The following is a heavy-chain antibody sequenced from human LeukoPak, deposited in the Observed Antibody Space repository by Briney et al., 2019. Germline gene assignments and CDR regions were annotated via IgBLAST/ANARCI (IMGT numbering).Heavy chain of an antibody. CDR1: GFTFSSYS. Sequence: PGGSLRLSCAASGFTFSSYSMNWVRQAPGKGLEWVSYISSSSSYIYYADSVKGRFTISRDNAKNSLYLQMNSLRAEDTAVYYCARGRRIAAAGLYYFDYWGQGTLVTVSS. CDR3: ARGRRIAAAGLYYFDY. D-gene: IGHD6-13*01. CDR2: ISSSSSYI. V-gene: IGHV3-21*01. J-gene: IGHJ4*02.